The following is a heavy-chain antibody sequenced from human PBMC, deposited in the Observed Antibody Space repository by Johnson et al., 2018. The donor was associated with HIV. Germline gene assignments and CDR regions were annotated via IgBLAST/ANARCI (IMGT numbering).Heavy chain of an antibody. CDR2: IKQDGSEK. Sequence: VQVVESGGGVVQPGRSLRLSCAASGFTFSSYGMHWVRQAPVKGLEWVANIKQDGSEKYYVDSLKGRFTISRDNAKNSLFLQMNSLRAEDTAVYYCARGKWGVGANAFDIWGLGTMVTVSS. D-gene: IGHD1-26*01. J-gene: IGHJ3*02. CDR1: GFTFSSYG. V-gene: IGHV3-7*01. CDR3: ARGKWGVGANAFDI.